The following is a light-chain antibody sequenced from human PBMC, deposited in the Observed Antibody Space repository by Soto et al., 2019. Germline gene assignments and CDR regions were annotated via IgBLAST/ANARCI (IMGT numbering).Light chain of an antibody. CDR1: SSNIGAGYD. CDR3: QSYDSSLSGSVL. J-gene: IGLJ2*01. Sequence: QSVLTQPPSVSGAPGQRVTISCTGGSSNIGAGYDVHWYQQLPGTAPKLLIYGNSNRPSGVPDRFSGSKSGTSASLAITGLQAEDEADYYCQSYDSSLSGSVLFGGGTKLTVL. V-gene: IGLV1-40*01. CDR2: GNS.